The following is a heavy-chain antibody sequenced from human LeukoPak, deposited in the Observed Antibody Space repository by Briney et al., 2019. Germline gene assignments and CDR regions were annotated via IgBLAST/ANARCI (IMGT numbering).Heavy chain of an antibody. CDR3: ARTKKYSYGYGGLDY. V-gene: IGHV5-51*01. CDR1: GYSFTSYW. CDR2: IYPGDSDT. Sequence: GESLKISCKGSGYSFTSYWLGWVRQMPGKGLEWMGIIYPGDSDTRYSPSFQGQVTISADKSISTAYLQWSSLKASDTAMYYCARTKKYSYGYGGLDYWGQGTLVTVSS. J-gene: IGHJ4*02. D-gene: IGHD5-18*01.